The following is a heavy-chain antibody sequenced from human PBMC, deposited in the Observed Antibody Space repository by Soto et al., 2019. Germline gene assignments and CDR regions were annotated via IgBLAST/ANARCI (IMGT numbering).Heavy chain of an antibody. Sequence: GGSLRLSCAASGFSFSRYGIHWVRQAPGKGLEWVAVISYDESTTFYADSVKGRFTISRDNSKNTLFLQMNSLRPEDTAVYYCSKAMIGSSDSDAFDVWGQGTMVTVSS. J-gene: IGHJ3*01. CDR2: ISYDESTT. D-gene: IGHD3-22*01. CDR1: GFSFSRYG. V-gene: IGHV3-30*18. CDR3: SKAMIGSSDSDAFDV.